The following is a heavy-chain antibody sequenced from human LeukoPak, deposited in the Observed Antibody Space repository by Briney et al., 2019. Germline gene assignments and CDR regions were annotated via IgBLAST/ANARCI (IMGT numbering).Heavy chain of an antibody. CDR1: GFTFSRYW. D-gene: IGHD1-1*01. CDR3: AKGGSNNWSFDN. CDR2: IKPDGSDK. V-gene: IGHV3-7*01. J-gene: IGHJ4*02. Sequence: GGSLRLSCEASGFTFSRYWMTWVRQAPGKGLQWLANIKPDGSDKYYVDSVKGRFTISRDNAKSSLYLQMNSLRAEDTAVYYCAKGGSNNWSFDNWGQGTLVTVSS.